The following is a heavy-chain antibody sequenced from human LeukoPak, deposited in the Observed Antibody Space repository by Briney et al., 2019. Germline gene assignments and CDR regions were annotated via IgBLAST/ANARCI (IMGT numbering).Heavy chain of an antibody. CDR3: ARGDGDTIFGVGGSDAFDI. J-gene: IGHJ3*02. V-gene: IGHV1-69*13. D-gene: IGHD3-3*01. CDR1: GGTFSSYA. CDR2: IIPIFGTA. Sequence: SVKVSCKASGGTFSSYAISWVRQAPGQGLEWMGGIIPIFGTANYAQKFQGRVTITADESTSTAYMELSSLRSEDTAVYYCARGDGDTIFGVGGSDAFDIWGQGTMVTVSS.